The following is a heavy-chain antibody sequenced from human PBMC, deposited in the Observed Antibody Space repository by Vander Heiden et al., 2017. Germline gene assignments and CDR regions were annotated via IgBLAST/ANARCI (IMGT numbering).Heavy chain of an antibody. V-gene: IGHV3-74*01. J-gene: IGHJ4*02. Sequence: EVQLVESGGGLVQPGGPLRLSCAASGFTFSRPWMHWVRQAPGKGLVWISRLNSDGTITHYADSVKGRFTISRDNAKNTLYLQMNSLRVEDTAVYYCVREGYWSLYYWGQGTLVTVSS. D-gene: IGHD1-1*01. CDR2: LNSDGTIT. CDR3: VREGYWSLYY. CDR1: GFTFSRPW.